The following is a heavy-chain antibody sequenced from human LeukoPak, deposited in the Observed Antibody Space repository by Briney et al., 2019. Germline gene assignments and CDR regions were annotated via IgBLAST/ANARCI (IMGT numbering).Heavy chain of an antibody. Sequence: ASVKVSCKASGYTFTRYDINWVRQATGQGLEWMGWMNPNSGNTGYAQKFQGRVTMTRNTSISTAYMELSSLRSEDTAVYYCARPRDEYGSGSSNWFDPWGQGTLVTVSS. CDR2: MNPNSGNT. V-gene: IGHV1-8*01. CDR3: ARPRDEYGSGSSNWFDP. D-gene: IGHD3-10*01. CDR1: GYTFTRYD. J-gene: IGHJ5*02.